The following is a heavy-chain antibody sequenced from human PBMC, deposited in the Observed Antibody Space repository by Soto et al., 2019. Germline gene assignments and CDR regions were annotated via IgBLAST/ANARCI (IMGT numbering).Heavy chain of an antibody. CDR1: GGTFCNYG. Sequence: SVKVSCKASGGTFCNYGISWLRQAPGQGLEWMGGTIPIFDTPHYAQKFRDRVTITADATSTAYMELTSLTSEDTATYYCARDREDGSGTKYNWFDSWGQGTLVTVSS. J-gene: IGHJ5*01. CDR2: TIPIFDTP. D-gene: IGHD3-10*01. CDR3: ARDREDGSGTKYNWFDS. V-gene: IGHV1-69*13.